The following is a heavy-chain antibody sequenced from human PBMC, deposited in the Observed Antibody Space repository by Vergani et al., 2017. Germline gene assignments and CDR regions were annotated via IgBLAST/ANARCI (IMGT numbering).Heavy chain of an antibody. CDR3: ARGGATVSGFGEPHYYYMDV. Sequence: QVQLQQWGAGLLKPSEILSLTCAVYGGSFSGYYWSWIRQPPGKGLEWIGEINHSGSTNYNPSLKSRVTISVDTSKNQFSLKLSSVTAADTAVYYCARGGATVSGFGEPHYYYMDVLGKGTTVTVSS. CDR1: GGSFSGYY. V-gene: IGHV4-34*01. D-gene: IGHD3-10*01. CDR2: INHSGST. J-gene: IGHJ6*03.